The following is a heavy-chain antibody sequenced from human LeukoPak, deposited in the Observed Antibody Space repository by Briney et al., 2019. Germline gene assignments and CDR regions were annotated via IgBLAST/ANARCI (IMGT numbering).Heavy chain of an antibody. D-gene: IGHD1-7*01. V-gene: IGHV4-4*07. Sequence: SETLSLTCTVSGGSIGSYYWSWIRQPAGKGLEWIGRIYTSGSTNYNPSLKSRVTMSVDTSKNQFSLKLSSVTAADTAVYYCARGQRYNWNYYWFDPWGQGTLVTVSS. CDR2: IYTSGST. J-gene: IGHJ5*02. CDR1: GGSIGSYY. CDR3: ARGQRYNWNYYWFDP.